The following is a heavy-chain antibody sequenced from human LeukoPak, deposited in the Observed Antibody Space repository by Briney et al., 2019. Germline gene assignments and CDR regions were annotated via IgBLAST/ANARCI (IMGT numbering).Heavy chain of an antibody. CDR3: ARDAADQEYFDY. V-gene: IGHV1-69*04. J-gene: IGHJ4*02. D-gene: IGHD2-15*01. CDR2: VIPILGIA. Sequence: GASVKVSCKASGGTFSSYAISWVRQAPGQGLEWMGRVIPILGIANYAQKFQGRVTITADKPTSTAYMELSSLRSEDTAVYYCARDAADQEYFDYWGQGTLVTVSS. CDR1: GGTFSSYA.